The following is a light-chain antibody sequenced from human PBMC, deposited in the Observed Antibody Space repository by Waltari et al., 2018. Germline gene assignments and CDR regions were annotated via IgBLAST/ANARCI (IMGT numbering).Light chain of an antibody. CDR3: QQYNNWPPLT. CDR1: QSISSN. V-gene: IGKV3-15*01. CDR2: GAS. J-gene: IGKJ4*01. Sequence: IILTQSPATLSVSPGGTATLSCRASQSISSNLAWYQQKPGQTPRLLMYGASTMASGVPGRFSCSGSGTEFTLTISSLQSEDFAVYYCQQYNNWPPLTFGGGTKVEI.